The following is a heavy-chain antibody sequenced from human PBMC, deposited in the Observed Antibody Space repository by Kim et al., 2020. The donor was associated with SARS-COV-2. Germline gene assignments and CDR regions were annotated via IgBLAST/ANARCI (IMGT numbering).Heavy chain of an antibody. V-gene: IGHV4-59*13. CDR2: TYSRGNS. Sequence: SETLSLTCTVSGGSISASYWTWIRQSPGKGLEWIGYTYSRGNSNYNPSLSSRVTMSVDASRSQFSLKLSSVTAADTAIYYCAREAIGYYDTSVHYYFDSWGQGTLVTVSS. D-gene: IGHD3-22*01. J-gene: IGHJ4*02. CDR3: AREAIGYYDTSVHYYFDS. CDR1: GGSISASY.